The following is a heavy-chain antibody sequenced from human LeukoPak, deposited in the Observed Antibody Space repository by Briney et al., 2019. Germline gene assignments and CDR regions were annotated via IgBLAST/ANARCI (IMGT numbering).Heavy chain of an antibody. D-gene: IGHD1-26*01. CDR2: IKQDGSEK. CDR3: ARVLGGSYYPFDY. CDR1: GFTFSSYW. Sequence: PGGSLRLSCAASGFTFSSYWMSWVRQAPGKGLEGVANIKQDGSEKYYVDSVKGRFTISRDNAKNSLYLQMNSLRAEDTAVYYCARVLGGSYYPFDYWGQGTLVTVSS. V-gene: IGHV3-7*01. J-gene: IGHJ4*02.